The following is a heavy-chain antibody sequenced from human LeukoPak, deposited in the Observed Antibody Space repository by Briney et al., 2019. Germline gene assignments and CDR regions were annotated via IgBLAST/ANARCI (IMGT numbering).Heavy chain of an antibody. D-gene: IGHD6-19*01. CDR3: ARVHSSGWYYFDY. Sequence: GSLILSCAASGFTFSSYWMSWVRQAPGKGLEWVANIKQDGSEKYYVDSVKGRFTISRDNAKNSLYLQMNSLRAEDTAVYYCARVHSSGWYYFDYWGQGTLVTVSS. V-gene: IGHV3-7*01. J-gene: IGHJ4*02. CDR1: GFTFSSYW. CDR2: IKQDGSEK.